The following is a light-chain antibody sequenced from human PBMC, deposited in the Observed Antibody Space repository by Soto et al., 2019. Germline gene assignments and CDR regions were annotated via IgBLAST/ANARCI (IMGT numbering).Light chain of an antibody. CDR2: DAS. CDR1: QSVRSS. V-gene: IGKV3-11*01. J-gene: IGKJ3*01. Sequence: ENVLTQSPDTLSLSPGERATLSCRASQSVRSSLAWYQQKPGQAPMLLIYDASNRATGIPARFSGSGSGTDFTLTISSLEPEDFAVYYCQQRSNWPPEVTFGPGTKVDIK. CDR3: QQRSNWPPEVT.